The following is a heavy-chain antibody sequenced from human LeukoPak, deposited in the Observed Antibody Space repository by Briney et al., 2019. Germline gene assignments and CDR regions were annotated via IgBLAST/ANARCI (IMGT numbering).Heavy chain of an antibody. V-gene: IGHV3-33*01. D-gene: IGHD3-22*01. J-gene: IGHJ4*02. CDR3: ARDLYYYDSSGEY. CDR1: GFTFSSYG. Sequence: GGSLRLSCAASGFTFSSYGTHWVRQAPGKGLEWVALIWYDGSNKYYADSVKGRFTISRDNSKNTLYLQMNSLRAEDTAVYYCARDLYYYDSSGEYWGQGTLVTVSS. CDR2: IWYDGSNK.